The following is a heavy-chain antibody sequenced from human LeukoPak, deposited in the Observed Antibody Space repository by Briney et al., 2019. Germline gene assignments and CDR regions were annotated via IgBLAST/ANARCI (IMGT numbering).Heavy chain of an antibody. D-gene: IGHD6-19*01. J-gene: IGHJ4*02. CDR1: AFTFSSYG. CDR3: AKDDPGYSSGWPY. V-gene: IGHV3-30*18. Sequence: GGSLRLSCAASAFTFSSYGMHWVRQAPGKGLEWVAVISYDGSNKYYADSVKGRFTISRDNSKNTLYLQMNSLRAEDTAVYYCAKDDPGYSSGWPYWGQGTLVTVSS. CDR2: ISYDGSNK.